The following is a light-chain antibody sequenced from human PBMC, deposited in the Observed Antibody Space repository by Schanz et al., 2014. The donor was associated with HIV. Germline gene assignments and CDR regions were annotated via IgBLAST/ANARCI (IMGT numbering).Light chain of an antibody. CDR2: SYN. Sequence: QSVLTQTPSASGTPGQRVTVSCSGSSSNIGRNGVSWYQQLPATAPKLLIYSYNQRPSGVPKRFSGSKSGTSASLAISGLQSEDEANYYCQSYDSSLSGPVFGGGTKLTVL. V-gene: IGLV1-44*01. J-gene: IGLJ2*01. CDR1: SSNIGRNG. CDR3: QSYDSSLSGPV.